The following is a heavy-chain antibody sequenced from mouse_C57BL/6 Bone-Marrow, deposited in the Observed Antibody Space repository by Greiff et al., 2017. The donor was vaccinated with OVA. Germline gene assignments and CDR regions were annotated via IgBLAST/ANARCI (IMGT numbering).Heavy chain of an antibody. D-gene: IGHD2-14*01. V-gene: IGHV1-19*01. CDR3: AREDDYRGLAWFAY. CDR2: INPYNGGT. CDR1: GYTFTDYY. J-gene: IGHJ3*01. Sequence: EVQLQESGPVLVKPGASVKMSCKASGYTFTDYYMNWVKQSHGKSLEWIGVINPYNGGTSYNQKFKGKATLTVDKSSSTAYMELNSLTSEDSAVYYGAREDDYRGLAWFAYWGQGTLVTVSA.